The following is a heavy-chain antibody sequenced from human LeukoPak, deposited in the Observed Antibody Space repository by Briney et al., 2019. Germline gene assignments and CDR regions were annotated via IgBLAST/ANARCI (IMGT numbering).Heavy chain of an antibody. J-gene: IGHJ4*02. CDR2: IYYSGST. V-gene: IGHV4-30-4*01. Sequence: SETLSLTCTVSGGSISSGDYYWSWIRQPPGKGLEWIGYIYYSGSTYYNPSLKSRVTISIDKSKNQFFLNLSSVTAADTAVYYCAGLVGRYSSGLYYYYFDYWGQGTLVTVSS. D-gene: IGHD3-22*01. CDR1: GGSISSGDYY. CDR3: AGLVGRYSSGLYYYYFDY.